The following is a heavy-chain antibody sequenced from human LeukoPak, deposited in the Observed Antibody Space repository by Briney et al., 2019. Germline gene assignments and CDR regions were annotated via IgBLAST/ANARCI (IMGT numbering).Heavy chain of an antibody. D-gene: IGHD3-22*01. CDR3: ARGWGPYYYDSSGYYYGMDV. CDR2: IYSGGST. CDR1: GFTVSSNY. V-gene: IGHV3-66*01. J-gene: IGHJ6*02. Sequence: PGGSLRLSCAASGFTVSSNYMSWVRQAPGKGLEWVSVIYSGGSTYYADSVKGRFTISRDNSKNTLYLQMNSLRAEDTAVYYCARGWGPYYYDSSGYYYGMDVWGQGTTVTVSS.